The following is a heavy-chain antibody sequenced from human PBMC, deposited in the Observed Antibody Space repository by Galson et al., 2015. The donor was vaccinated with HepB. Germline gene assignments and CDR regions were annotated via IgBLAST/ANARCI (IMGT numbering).Heavy chain of an antibody. CDR2: IIPIFGTA. D-gene: IGHD6-6*01. J-gene: IGHJ6*02. CDR3: ARDSRYSSSYYYYYGMDV. Sequence: GLEWMGGIIPIFGTANYAQKFQGRVTITADESTSTAYMELSSLRSEDTAVYYCARDSRYSSSYYYYYGMDVWGQGTTVTVSS. V-gene: IGHV1-69*01.